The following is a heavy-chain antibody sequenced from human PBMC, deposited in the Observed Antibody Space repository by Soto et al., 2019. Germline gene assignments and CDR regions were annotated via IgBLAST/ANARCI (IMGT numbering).Heavy chain of an antibody. CDR3: ASLSVAGTGYYYYYGMDV. CDR2: MNPDTGSA. CDR1: GYTFTTYY. Sequence: GASVKVSCKASGYTFTTYYIHWVRQAPGQGLEWMGIMNPDTGSASYAQNFQGRVTVTRDTSTSTVYMELSSLRSEDTAVYYCASLSVAGTGYYYYYGMDVWGQGTTVTVSS. J-gene: IGHJ6*02. D-gene: IGHD6-19*01. V-gene: IGHV1-46*01.